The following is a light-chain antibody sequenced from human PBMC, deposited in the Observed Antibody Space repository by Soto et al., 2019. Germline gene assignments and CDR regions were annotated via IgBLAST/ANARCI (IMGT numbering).Light chain of an antibody. V-gene: IGKV1-33*01. CDR2: DAS. Sequence: DIQMTQCPSYLSESVGDRVTITGQASQDISNYLNWYQQKPRKAPKLLIYDASNLETGVPSSLSGSGSGTDFTFTISSLKPEDIATYYCQQYDNLLTFGGGTKVDIK. CDR3: QQYDNLLT. CDR1: QDISNY. J-gene: IGKJ4*01.